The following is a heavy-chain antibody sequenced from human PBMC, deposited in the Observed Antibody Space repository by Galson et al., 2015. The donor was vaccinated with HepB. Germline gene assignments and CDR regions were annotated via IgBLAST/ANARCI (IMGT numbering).Heavy chain of an antibody. D-gene: IGHD6-13*01. V-gene: IGHV6-1*01. J-gene: IGHJ5*02. Sequence: CAISGDSVSSNSAAWNWIRQSPSRGLEWLGRTYYRSKWYNDYAVSVKSRITINPDTSKNQFSLQLNSVTPEDTAVYYCARDHRAAAGTHWFDPWGQGTLVTVSS. CDR1: GDSVSSNSAA. CDR2: TYYRSKWYN. CDR3: ARDHRAAAGTHWFDP.